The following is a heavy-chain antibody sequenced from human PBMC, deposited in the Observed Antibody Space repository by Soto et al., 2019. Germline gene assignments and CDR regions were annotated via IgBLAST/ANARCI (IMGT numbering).Heavy chain of an antibody. Sequence: GGSLRLSCAASGFNFSAFEMNWVRQAPGKGLEWISYISTSGSAVDYADPVKGRFTVSRDNAKNSLYLQMSSLRAEDTAVYYCARFIPPHPWSQGSLVTVSS. CDR3: ARFIPPHP. J-gene: IGHJ5*02. CDR2: ISTSGSAV. CDR1: GFNFSAFE. V-gene: IGHV3-48*03.